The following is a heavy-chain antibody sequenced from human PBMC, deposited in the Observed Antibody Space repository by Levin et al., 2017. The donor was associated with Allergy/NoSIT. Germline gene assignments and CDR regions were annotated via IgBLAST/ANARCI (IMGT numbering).Heavy chain of an antibody. CDR1: GFTFSSYW. Sequence: RSGGSLRLSCAASGFTFSSYWMHWVRQAPGKGLVWVSRINSDGSSTSYADSVRGRFTISRDNAKNTLYLQMNSLRAGDTAIYYCARDSFDNSYYYGMDVWGQGTTVTVSS. D-gene: IGHD3-10*01. V-gene: IGHV3-74*01. CDR3: ARDSFDNSYYYGMDV. J-gene: IGHJ6*02. CDR2: INSDGSST.